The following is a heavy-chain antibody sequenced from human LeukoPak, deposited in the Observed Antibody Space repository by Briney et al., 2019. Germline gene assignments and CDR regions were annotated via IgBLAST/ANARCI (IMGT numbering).Heavy chain of an antibody. J-gene: IGHJ5*02. D-gene: IGHD1-26*01. V-gene: IGHV1-3*01. CDR1: GYTFTSYA. CDR3: ARLLDDPSFPASDHLGWFDP. CDR2: INAGNGNT. Sequence: GASVKVSCKASGYTFTSYAMHWVRQAPGQRLEWMGWINAGNGNTKYSQKFQGRVTITRDTSASTAYMELSSLRSEDTAVYYCARLLDDPSFPASDHLGWFDPWGQGTLVTVSS.